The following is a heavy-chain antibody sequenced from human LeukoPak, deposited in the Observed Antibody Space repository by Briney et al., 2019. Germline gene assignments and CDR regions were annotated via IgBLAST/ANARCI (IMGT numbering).Heavy chain of an antibody. V-gene: IGHV3-43*02. CDR2: ISGDGGST. D-gene: IGHD3-3*01. CDR1: GFAFDDYA. J-gene: IGHJ1*01. Sequence: PGGSLRLSCAASGFAFDDYAMHWVRQAPGKGPEWVSLISGDGGSTYYADSVKGRFTISRDNSKNTLYLQMNSLRAEDTAVYYCARSPHGFSEWLFVQHWGQGTLVTVSS. CDR3: ARSPHGFSEWLFVQH.